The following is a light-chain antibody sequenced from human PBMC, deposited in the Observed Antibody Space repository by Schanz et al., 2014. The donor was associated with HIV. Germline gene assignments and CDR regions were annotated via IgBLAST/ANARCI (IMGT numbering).Light chain of an antibody. J-gene: IGLJ2*01. CDR3: QSYDTTLSAIL. CDR2: DNN. Sequence: QSVLTQPPSVSAAPGQKVTISCSGSSSNIGNNYVSWYRHLPGTAPRLLIYDNNERPSGIPDRFSGSKSGTSASLAITGLQAEDEADYYCQSYDTTLSAILFGGGTQLTVL. CDR1: SSNIGNNY. V-gene: IGLV1-51*01.